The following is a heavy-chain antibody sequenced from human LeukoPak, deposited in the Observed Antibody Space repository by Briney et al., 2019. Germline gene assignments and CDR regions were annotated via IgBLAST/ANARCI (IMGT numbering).Heavy chain of an antibody. Sequence: SEALSLTCAVSGYSISSGDYWGWIRQPPGKGLEWIGSIFNSGSTYYNPSLKSRVTISADTSKRHFSLKLSSVTAADTAVYYCARNRSEPLGNGGSFDYWGQGTLVTVSS. V-gene: IGHV4-38-2*01. D-gene: IGHD3-16*01. J-gene: IGHJ4*02. CDR2: IFNSGST. CDR1: GYSISSGDY. CDR3: ARNRSEPLGNGGSFDY.